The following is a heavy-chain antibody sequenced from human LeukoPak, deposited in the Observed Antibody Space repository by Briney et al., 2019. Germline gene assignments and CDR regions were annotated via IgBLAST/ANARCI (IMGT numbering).Heavy chain of an antibody. D-gene: IGHD3-10*01. CDR2: IRYDGTDK. CDR3: ARNLGFGTFDAFDI. J-gene: IGHJ3*02. CDR1: GFMFSNHG. Sequence: GGSLRLSCVTSGFMFSNHGMHWVRQAPGKGLQWLAFIRYDGTDKSYADSVKGRFTVSRDSSQDTLYLQLNSLKPDDTAVYYCARNLGFGTFDAFDIWGQGTVVTVSS. V-gene: IGHV3-30*02.